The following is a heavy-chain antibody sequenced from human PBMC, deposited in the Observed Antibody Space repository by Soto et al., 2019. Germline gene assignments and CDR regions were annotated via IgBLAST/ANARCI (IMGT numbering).Heavy chain of an antibody. CDR3: ANYVSRYSSSWAWYFDY. D-gene: IGHD6-13*01. Sequence: XGSLTRSCAVSGVSFNSYGVHWVCKAHGTGLEWVSVMSNDGSNKYYANSVKGRFTISGANSKNTLYLEMNSLMADDKAVYYCANYVSRYSSSWAWYFDYWGQGTLVIVSS. V-gene: IGHV3-30*18. J-gene: IGHJ4*02. CDR2: MSNDGSNK. CDR1: GVSFNSYG.